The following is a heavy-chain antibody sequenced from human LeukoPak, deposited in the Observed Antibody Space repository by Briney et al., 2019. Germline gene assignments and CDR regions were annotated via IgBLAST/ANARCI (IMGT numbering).Heavy chain of an antibody. V-gene: IGHV3-53*01. CDR1: GSSHY. CDR3: ARDPTIGYYDSSGYYFDY. J-gene: IGHJ4*02. CDR2: IYDGDIT. Sequence: GGSLRLSCAASGSSHYMSWVRQAPGKGLEWVSVIYDGDITYYADSVKGRFTISRDNAKNSLYLQMNSLRAEDTAVYYCARDPTIGYYDSSGYYFDYWGQGTLVTVSS. D-gene: IGHD3-22*01.